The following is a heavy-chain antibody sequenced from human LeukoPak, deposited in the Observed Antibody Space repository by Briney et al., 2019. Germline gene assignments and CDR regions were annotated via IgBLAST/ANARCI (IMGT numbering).Heavy chain of an antibody. CDR2: IWYDGSNK. CDR1: GFTFSNYG. V-gene: IGHV3-33*01. Sequence: GGSLRLSCAASGFTFSNYGMHWVRQAPGKGLEWVAIIWYDGSNKYYADSVKGRFTISRDNAENTLYLQMNSPRVEDTAVYYCARAEDCSSTSCPRAFDIWGQGTMVTVSS. CDR3: ARAEDCSSTSCPRAFDI. J-gene: IGHJ3*02. D-gene: IGHD2-2*01.